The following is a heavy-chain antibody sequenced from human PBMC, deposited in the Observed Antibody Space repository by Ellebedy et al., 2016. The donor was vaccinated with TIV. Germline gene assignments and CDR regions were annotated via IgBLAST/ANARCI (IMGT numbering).Heavy chain of an antibody. CDR1: GDTFTGHY. CDR3: AKVEYCDGGSCYSDYWFDP. Sequence: AASVKVSCKSSGDTFTGHYMHWLRQAPGQRLEWMGWINPNTGGTKFAQKFQGWVTMTRDTSISTAYMGLSSLRSDDTAVYYCAKVEYCDGGSCYSDYWFDPWGQGTLVIVSS. V-gene: IGHV1-2*04. CDR2: INPNTGGT. J-gene: IGHJ5*02. D-gene: IGHD2-15*01.